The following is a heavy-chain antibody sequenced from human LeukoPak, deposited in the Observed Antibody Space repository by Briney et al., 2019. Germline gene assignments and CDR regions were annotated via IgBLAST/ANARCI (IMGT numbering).Heavy chain of an antibody. CDR2: FDPEDGET. J-gene: IGHJ4*02. Sequence: ASVKVSCKVSGYTLTELSMHWVRQAPGKGLEWMGGFDPEDGETIYAQKFQGRVTMTEDTSTDTAYMELSSLRSEDTAVYYCATRRYDSSGFDYWGQGTLVTVSS. D-gene: IGHD3-22*01. CDR3: ATRRYDSSGFDY. CDR1: GYTLTELS. V-gene: IGHV1-24*01.